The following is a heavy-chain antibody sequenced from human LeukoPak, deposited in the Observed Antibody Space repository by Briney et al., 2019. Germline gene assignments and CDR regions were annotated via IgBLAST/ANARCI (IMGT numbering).Heavy chain of an antibody. D-gene: IGHD3-10*01. V-gene: IGHV1-2*02. CDR3: ARGRGPMVRGVINIPYYYYGMDV. CDR1: GYTFTDYY. Sequence: ASVKVSCKASGYTFTDYYIHWVRQAPGQGLEWMGWINPNSGSANYAQKFQGRVTMTRDTSISTAYMDLSRLRSDDTAVYYCARGRGPMVRGVINIPYYYYGMDVWGQGTTVTVSS. CDR2: INPNSGSA. J-gene: IGHJ6*02.